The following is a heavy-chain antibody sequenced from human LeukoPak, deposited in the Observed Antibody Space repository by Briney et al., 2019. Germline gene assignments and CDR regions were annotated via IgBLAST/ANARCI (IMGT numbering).Heavy chain of an antibody. V-gene: IGHV1-2*02. CDR1: GYTFSVYY. CDR2: INPNSGGT. D-gene: IGHD3-22*01. Sequence: ASVTVSCTASGYTFSVYYMYWVRQAPGQGLEWMGWINPNSGGTNYAQKFQGRVTMTRDTSISTAYMELSRLRSDDTAVYYCARDPVVTHYYYYMDVWGKGTTVTTSS. J-gene: IGHJ6*03. CDR3: ARDPVVTHYYYYMDV.